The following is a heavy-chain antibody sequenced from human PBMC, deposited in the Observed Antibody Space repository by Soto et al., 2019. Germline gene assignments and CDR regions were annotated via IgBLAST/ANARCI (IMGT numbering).Heavy chain of an antibody. J-gene: IGHJ4*02. CDR2: IYYSGST. CDR3: ARDRRITGTLYFDY. D-gene: IGHD1-20*01. CDR1: GGSVSSGSYY. V-gene: IGHV4-61*01. Sequence: PSETLSLTCTVSGGSVSSGSYYWSWIRQPPGKGLECIGYIYYSGSTNYNPSLKSRVTISVDTSKNQFSLKLSSVTAPDTAVYYCARDRRITGTLYFDYWGQGTLVTVSS.